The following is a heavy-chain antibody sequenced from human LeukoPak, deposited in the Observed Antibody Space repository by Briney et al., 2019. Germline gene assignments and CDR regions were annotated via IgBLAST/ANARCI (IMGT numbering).Heavy chain of an antibody. CDR2: INPSGGST. Sequence: ASVKDSWKASGYTFTSYYMHWVRQAPGQGLEVMGIINPSGGSTSYAKKFQRRVTMTRDTSTSTVYMELSSLRSEDTAVYYCARRSSGITDAFDIWGQGTMVTVAS. D-gene: IGHD6-19*01. J-gene: IGHJ3*02. CDR1: GYTFTSYY. V-gene: IGHV1-46*01. CDR3: ARRSSGITDAFDI.